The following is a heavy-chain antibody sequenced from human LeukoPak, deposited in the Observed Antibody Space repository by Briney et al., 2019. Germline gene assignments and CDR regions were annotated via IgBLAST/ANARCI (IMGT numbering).Heavy chain of an antibody. V-gene: IGHV4-61*02. D-gene: IGHD3-3*01. CDR3: AREGITIFGVVIDAGDNWFDP. CDR2: IYTSGST. J-gene: IGHJ5*02. Sequence: SQTLSLTCTVSGGSISSGSYYWSWIRQPAGKGLEWIGRIYTSGSTNYNPSLKSRVTISVDTSKNQFSLKLSSVTAADTAVSYCAREGITIFGVVIDAGDNWFDPWGREPWSPSPQ. CDR1: GGSISSGSYY.